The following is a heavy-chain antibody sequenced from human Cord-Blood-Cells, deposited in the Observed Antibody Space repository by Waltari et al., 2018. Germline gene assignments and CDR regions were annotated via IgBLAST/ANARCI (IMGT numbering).Heavy chain of an antibody. CDR3: ARLRGSSPPNFDY. V-gene: IGHV4-39*01. CDR1: GGSISSSSYY. J-gene: IGHJ4*02. Sequence: QLQLQESGPGLVKPSETLSLTCTVSGGSISSSSYYWGWIRQPPGKGLEWIGSIYYSGSPYYNPSRKSRVTISVDTSKNQFSRKLSSVTAADTAVYYCARLRGSSPPNFDYWGQGTLVTVSS. CDR2: IYYSGSP. D-gene: IGHD6-6*01.